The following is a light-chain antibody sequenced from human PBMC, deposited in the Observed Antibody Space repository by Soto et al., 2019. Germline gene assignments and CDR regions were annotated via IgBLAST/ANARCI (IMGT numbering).Light chain of an antibody. J-gene: IGKJ5*01. CDR3: QQYTGPPTT. CDR1: QDIGSD. V-gene: IGKV1-17*01. Sequence: DIQMTQSPSSLYASVGDRVIITCRASQDIGSDLAWYQQKSGKAPERLIYAASTLQNGVPPRFSGSGSGTDFTLTITRLEPEDSAVYFCQQYTGPPTTFSQGTRLEN. CDR2: AAS.